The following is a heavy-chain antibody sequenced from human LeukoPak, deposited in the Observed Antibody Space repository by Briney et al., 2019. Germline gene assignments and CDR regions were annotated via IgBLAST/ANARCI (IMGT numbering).Heavy chain of an antibody. CDR1: GFTFSDYY. Sequence: GSLRLSCAASGFTFSDYYMSWIRQAPGKGLEWIGYIYYSGSTNYNPSLKSRVTISLDTSKNQFSLKLRSVTAADTAVYYCARDTRDAFDIWGQGTMVTVSS. V-gene: IGHV4-59*01. CDR2: IYYSGST. CDR3: ARDTRDAFDI. J-gene: IGHJ3*02.